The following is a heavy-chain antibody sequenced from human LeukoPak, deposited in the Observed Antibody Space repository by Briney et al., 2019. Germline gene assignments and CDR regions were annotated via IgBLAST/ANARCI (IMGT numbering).Heavy chain of an antibody. V-gene: IGHV3-7*03. CDR2: IKQDGSEK. D-gene: IGHD2-15*01. CDR3: ARERQGWYYYGMDV. J-gene: IGHJ6*04. Sequence: GASLRLSCAASGFTFSSYWMSWVRQAPGKGLEWVANIKQDGSEKYCVDSVKGRFTISRDNAKNSLYLQMNSLRAEDTAVYYCARERQGWYYYGMDVWGKGTTVTVSS. CDR1: GFTFSSYW.